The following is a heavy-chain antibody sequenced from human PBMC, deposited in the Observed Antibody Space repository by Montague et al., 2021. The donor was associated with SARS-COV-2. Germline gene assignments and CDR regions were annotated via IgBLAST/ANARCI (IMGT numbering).Heavy chain of an antibody. CDR3: ARRLDYWDSSGQRRHFDY. V-gene: IGHV4-39*01. Sequence: SDTQSLTCTVSGDSISSSSYDWGWIRRPPGKGLEWIGHISYHGNTNYNPSLKSRVTISIDTSRNQFSLKVSSVTATDTAIYYCARRLDYWDSSGQRRHFDYWGQGTLVTVSS. D-gene: IGHD3-22*01. CDR2: ISYHGNT. J-gene: IGHJ4*02. CDR1: GDSISSSSYD.